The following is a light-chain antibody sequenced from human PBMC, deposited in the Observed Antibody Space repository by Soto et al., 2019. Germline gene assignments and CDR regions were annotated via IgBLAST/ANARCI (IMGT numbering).Light chain of an antibody. CDR1: NDKIGAGSG. CDR2: ANT. Sequence: QPVLTQPPSVTGAPGPRVTISCTGRNDKIGAGSGVNWYQQFPDKAPKLLIYANTHRPSGVPDRFSGSTSATSAALAITGLQTQDEADYYGQSFDSRLTGLLFGGGTTLTVL. J-gene: IGLJ2*01. V-gene: IGLV1-40*01. CDR3: QSFDSRLTGLL.